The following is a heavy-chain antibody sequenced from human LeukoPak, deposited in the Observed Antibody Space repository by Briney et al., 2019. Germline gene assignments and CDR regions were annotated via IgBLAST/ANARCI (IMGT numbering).Heavy chain of an antibody. V-gene: IGHV3-11*04. J-gene: IGHJ4*02. CDR2: ISSSGSTI. CDR1: GFTFSDFW. Sequence: PGGSLRLSCAASGFTFSDFWMNWVRQAPGKWLEWVSYISSSGSTIYYADSVKGRFTISRDNAKNSLYLQMNSLRAEDTAVYYCARAPTVGYFDYWGQGTLVTVSS. CDR3: ARAPTVGYFDY.